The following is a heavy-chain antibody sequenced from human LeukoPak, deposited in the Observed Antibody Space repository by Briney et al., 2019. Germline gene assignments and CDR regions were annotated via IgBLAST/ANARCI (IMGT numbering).Heavy chain of an antibody. J-gene: IGHJ4*02. D-gene: IGHD6-19*01. CDR2: GDYSGGT. Sequence: PSETLSLTCTVSGDSFTSVTDHWAWIRQPPGKGLEWIATGDYSGGTYYNPSLESRVAISADMSKNQISLQLTSVTGADTAVYYCAGERGEEYSSGWYKTNFFYNWGQGVRVTVSS. CDR1: GDSFTSVTDH. CDR3: AGERGEEYSSGWYKTNFFYN. V-gene: IGHV4-39*07.